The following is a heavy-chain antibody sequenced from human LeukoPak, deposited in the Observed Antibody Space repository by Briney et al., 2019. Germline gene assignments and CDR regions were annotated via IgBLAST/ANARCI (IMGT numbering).Heavy chain of an antibody. D-gene: IGHD6-13*01. CDR2: IIPILGIA. V-gene: IGHV1-69*04. J-gene: IGHJ5*02. Sequence: ASVKVSCKASGGTFSSYAISWVRQAPGQGLEWMGRIIPILGIANYAQKFQGRVTMTTDTSTNTAYMELKSLRPDDTAVYFCARDVREQHLDGSWFDPWGQGTLVTVSS. CDR1: GGTFSSYA. CDR3: ARDVREQHLDGSWFDP.